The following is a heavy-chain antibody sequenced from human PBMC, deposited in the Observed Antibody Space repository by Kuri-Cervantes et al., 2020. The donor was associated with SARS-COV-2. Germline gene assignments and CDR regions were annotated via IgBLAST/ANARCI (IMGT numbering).Heavy chain of an antibody. Sequence: LSLTCAASGFTFSSYAMSWVRQAPGKGLEWVSTISGSGGTTFYADSVKGRFTISRDNSKNTLYLQMNSLRAEDTAVYYCAKDQNLDVVVVPAAWGQESLVTVSS. CDR2: ISGSGGTT. J-gene: IGHJ5*02. CDR3: AKDQNLDVVVVPAA. CDR1: GFTFSSYA. V-gene: IGHV3-23*01. D-gene: IGHD2-15*01.